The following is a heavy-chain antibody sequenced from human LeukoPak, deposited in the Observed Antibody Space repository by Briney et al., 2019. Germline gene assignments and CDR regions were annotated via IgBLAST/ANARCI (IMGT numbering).Heavy chain of an antibody. CDR2: IIPIFGTA. V-gene: IGHV1-69*13. Sequence: SVKVSCKASGGTFSSYAISWVRQAPGQGLEWMGGIIPIFGTANYAQKFQGRVTITADESTSTAYMELSSLRSEDTAVYYCARVGGPPEDCSSTSCHAFPNFDYWGQGTLVTVSS. CDR3: ARVGGPPEDCSSTSCHAFPNFDY. J-gene: IGHJ4*02. CDR1: GGTFSSYA. D-gene: IGHD2-2*01.